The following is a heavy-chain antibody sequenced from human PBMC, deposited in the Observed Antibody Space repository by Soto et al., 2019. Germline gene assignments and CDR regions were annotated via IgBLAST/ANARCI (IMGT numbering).Heavy chain of an antibody. V-gene: IGHV4-59*01. CDR3: ARGGPYYYGSESHDAFDI. CDR1: GGSISSYY. D-gene: IGHD3-10*01. J-gene: IGHJ3*02. CDR2: IYYSGST. Sequence: PSETLSLTCTVSGGSISSYYWSWIRQPPGKGLEWIGYIYYSGSTNYNPSLKSRVTISVDTSKNQFSLKLSSVTAADTAVYYCARGGPYYYGSESHDAFDIWGQGTMVTVSS.